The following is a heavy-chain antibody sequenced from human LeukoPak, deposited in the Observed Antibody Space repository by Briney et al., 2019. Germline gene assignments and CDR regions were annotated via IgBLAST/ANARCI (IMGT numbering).Heavy chain of an antibody. Sequence: ASVKVSCKASGYIFTGYYIHWVRQAPGQGLEWMGWINPNSGGTNYAQKFQGRVTMTRDTSISTAYMELSRLRSDDTAVYYCAMFVVVPAAKGGGVDYWGQGTLVTVSS. CDR2: INPNSGGT. CDR3: AMFVVVPAAKGGGVDY. J-gene: IGHJ4*02. V-gene: IGHV1-2*02. CDR1: GYIFTGYY. D-gene: IGHD2-2*01.